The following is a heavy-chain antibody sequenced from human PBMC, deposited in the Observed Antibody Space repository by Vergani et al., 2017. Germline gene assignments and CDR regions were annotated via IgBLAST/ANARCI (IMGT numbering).Heavy chain of an antibody. D-gene: IGHD3-10*01. CDR2: INPHNGGT. CDR3: AKDVRDYNLGSGTYSTTFDY. Sequence: QVQLVQSGAEVKKPGASVKVSCKASGYTFTSYYMHWVRQAPGQGLEWMGIINPHNGGTTYAQKFEGRVTMTEETSTNTIFLELSSLRSEDTAVYFCAKDVRDYNLGSGTYSTTFDYWGQGTLVTVSS. J-gene: IGHJ4*02. CDR1: GYTFTSYY. V-gene: IGHV1-46*03.